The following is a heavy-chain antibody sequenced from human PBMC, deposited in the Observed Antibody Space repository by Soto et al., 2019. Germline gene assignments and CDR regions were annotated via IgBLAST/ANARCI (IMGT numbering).Heavy chain of an antibody. CDR3: AKSRSGNYYAWFDP. J-gene: IGHJ5*02. V-gene: IGHV3-9*01. D-gene: IGHD1-26*01. CDR2: ISWNSGKT. Sequence: EVQLVESGGGLVQPGRSLKVSCAGSGFIFEDYAMHWVRQPPGKGLEWVSSISWNSGKTAYADSVKGRFTISRDNSKNTLYLQMNSLRAEDTAVYHCAKSRSGNYYAWFDPWGQGTLVTVSS. CDR1: GFIFEDYA.